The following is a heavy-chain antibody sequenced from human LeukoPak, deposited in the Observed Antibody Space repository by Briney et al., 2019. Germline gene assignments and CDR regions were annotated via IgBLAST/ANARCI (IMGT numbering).Heavy chain of an antibody. CDR3: ARGGGGQYSSSWYYFDY. Sequence: GASVKVSCKASGYTFTGYYMHWVRRPPGQGLEWMGWINPNSGGTNYEQKFQGRVTMTRDTSISTAYMELSRLRSDDTAVYYCARGGGGQYSSSWYYFDYWGQGTLVTVSS. J-gene: IGHJ4*02. D-gene: IGHD6-13*01. CDR2: INPNSGGT. CDR1: GYTFTGYY. V-gene: IGHV1-2*02.